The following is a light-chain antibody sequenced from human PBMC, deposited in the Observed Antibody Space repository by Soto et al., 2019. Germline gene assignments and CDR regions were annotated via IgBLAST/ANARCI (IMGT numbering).Light chain of an antibody. CDR3: QQYGSSPRT. V-gene: IGKV3-20*01. J-gene: IGKJ1*01. CDR2: AAF. Sequence: IVLTLSPGTLSLSQGERATFSRRASQSVSSNYLAWYQQNPGQARILLIYAAFKGATGPPDRFSGSGSGTDFTLTISRMEPEDFAVYCCQQYGSSPRTFGQGTKVDIK. CDR1: QSVSSNY.